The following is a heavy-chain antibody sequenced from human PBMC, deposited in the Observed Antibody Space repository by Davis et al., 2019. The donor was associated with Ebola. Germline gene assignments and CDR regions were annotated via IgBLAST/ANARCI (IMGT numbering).Heavy chain of an antibody. D-gene: IGHD1-1*01. CDR1: GWSFSGYY. CDR2: INHSGST. V-gene: IGHV4-34*01. J-gene: IGHJ4*02. CDR3: ANTTVGY. Sequence: PGGSLRLSCPLHGWSFSGYYWGWIRQPPGKGLEWIGQINHSGSTNYNPSLKSRVTISVDTSKNQFSLKLSSVTAADTAVYYCANTTVGYWGQETLVTVSS.